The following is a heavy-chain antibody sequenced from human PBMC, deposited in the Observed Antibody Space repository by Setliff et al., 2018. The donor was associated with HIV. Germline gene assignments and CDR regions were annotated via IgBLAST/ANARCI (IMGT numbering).Heavy chain of an antibody. CDR2: INDRGNT. J-gene: IGHJ4*02. V-gene: IGHV4-34*01. CDR3: ARGRHIEATIPLDH. D-gene: IGHD5-12*01. CDR1: GGSFSDYY. Sequence: LTCTVSGGSFSDYYWTWIRQPPNEGLEWIGEINDRGNTNYMPSLRSRVTISVDTSKNQFSPKLTSVTAADSAIYYCARGRHIEATIPLDHWGQGTLVTVSS.